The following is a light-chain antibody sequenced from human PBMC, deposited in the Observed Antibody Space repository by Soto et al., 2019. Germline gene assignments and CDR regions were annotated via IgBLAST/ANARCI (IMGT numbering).Light chain of an antibody. CDR3: QSYDSSLGAVV. J-gene: IGLJ2*01. Sequence: QSVLTQPPSASGTPGQRVTISCSGSSSNIGSNYVYWYQQFPGAAPKLLIYADSNRPSGVPDRFSGSKSGTSASLAITGLQAEDEADYYCQSYDSSLGAVVFGGGTKLTVL. CDR1: SSNIGSNY. CDR2: ADS. V-gene: IGLV1-40*01.